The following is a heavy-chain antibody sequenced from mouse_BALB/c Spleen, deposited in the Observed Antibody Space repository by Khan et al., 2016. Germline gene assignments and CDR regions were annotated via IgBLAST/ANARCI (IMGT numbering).Heavy chain of an antibody. Sequence: EVQLQESGPGLVKPSQSLSLTCTVTGYSITSDYAWNWIRQFPGNKLEWMGYISYSGSTSYNPSLKSRISITRDTSKNQFFLQLNSVTTEDTATYYCARNEKYGNLYAMDYWGQGTSVTVSS. CDR1: GYSITSDYA. J-gene: IGHJ4*01. CDR2: ISYSGST. D-gene: IGHD2-10*02. V-gene: IGHV3-2*02. CDR3: ARNEKYGNLYAMDY.